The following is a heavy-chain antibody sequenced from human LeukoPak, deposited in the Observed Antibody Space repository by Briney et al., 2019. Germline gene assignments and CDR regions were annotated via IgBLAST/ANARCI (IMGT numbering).Heavy chain of an antibody. Sequence: LGGSLRLSCAASGFTFSSYAMHWVRQAPGKGLEWVAVISYDGSNKYYADSVKGRFTIPRDNSKNTLYLQMNSLRAEDTAVYYCARLYCSSTSCYAVLLDAFDIWGQGTMVTVSS. CDR1: GFTFSSYA. J-gene: IGHJ3*02. CDR2: ISYDGSNK. V-gene: IGHV3-30*04. CDR3: ARLYCSSTSCYAVLLDAFDI. D-gene: IGHD2-2*01.